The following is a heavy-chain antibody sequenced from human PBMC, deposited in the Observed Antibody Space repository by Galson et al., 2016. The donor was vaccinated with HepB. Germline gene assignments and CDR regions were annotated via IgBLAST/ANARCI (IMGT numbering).Heavy chain of an antibody. CDR1: GFTFSTYW. Sequence: SLRLSCAASGFTFSTYWMNWVRQAPGKGLEWVTDIKQDGSATYYVDSVKGRFTISRDNAKNSLYLQMNSFHQGPIGLPPGALLQEHLWG. D-gene: IGHD1-26*01. CDR2: IKQDGSAT. CDR3: ALLQEHL. V-gene: IGHV3-7*02. J-gene: IGHJ6*01.